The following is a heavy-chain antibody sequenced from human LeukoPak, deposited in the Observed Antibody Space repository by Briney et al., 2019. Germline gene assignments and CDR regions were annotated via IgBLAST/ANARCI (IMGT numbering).Heavy chain of an antibody. J-gene: IGHJ5*02. CDR2: ISSSSSTI. D-gene: IGHD5-18*01. CDR3: ARGQRTALNWFDP. Sequence: GGSLRLSCAASGFTFSSYSMNWVRQAPGKGLEWVSYISSSSSTIYYADSVKGRFTISRDNAKNSLYLQMNSLRAEDTAVYYCARGQRTALNWFDPWGQGTLVTVSS. V-gene: IGHV3-48*01. CDR1: GFTFSSYS.